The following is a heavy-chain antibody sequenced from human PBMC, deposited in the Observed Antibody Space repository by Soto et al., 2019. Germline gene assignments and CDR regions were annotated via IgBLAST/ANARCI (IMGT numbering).Heavy chain of an antibody. CDR2: ISAYNGNT. Sequence: QVQLVQSGAEVKKPGASVKVSCKASGYTFTSYGISWVRQAPGQGLEWMGWISAYNGNTNYAQKLHGRVTMTTDNSTSTAYLELRSLRSDDRAVYYCARVREVSGLYAFDIWVQGTMVTVSS. D-gene: IGHD6-19*01. V-gene: IGHV1-18*01. CDR1: GYTFTSYG. CDR3: ARVREVSGLYAFDI. J-gene: IGHJ3*02.